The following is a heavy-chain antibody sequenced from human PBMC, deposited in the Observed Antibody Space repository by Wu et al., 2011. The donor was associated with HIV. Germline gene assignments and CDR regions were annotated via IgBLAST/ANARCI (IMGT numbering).Heavy chain of an antibody. V-gene: IGHV1-69*04. Sequence: QVQLVQSGAEVKKAGSSVKVSCKASEAPSAAMLSAGCDRPLDKGLSGWEGSSHFGTANYAQKFQGRVTITADKSTNTAYMELSSLRSEDTAVYYCARVENYGDFQFGFDDWGQGTLVTVSS. J-gene: IGHJ4*02. CDR2: SSHFGTA. CDR3: ARVENYGDFQFGFDD. CDR1: EAPSAAML. D-gene: IGHD4-17*01.